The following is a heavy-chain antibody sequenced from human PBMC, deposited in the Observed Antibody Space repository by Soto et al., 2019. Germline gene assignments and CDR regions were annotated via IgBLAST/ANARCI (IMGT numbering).Heavy chain of an antibody. J-gene: IGHJ4*02. CDR1: GFTFSSYA. CDR3: ARVPGWRGSYYFDY. CDR2: ISYDGSNK. Sequence: QVQLVESGGGVVQPGRSLRLSCAASGFTFSSYAMHWVRQAPGKGLEWVAVISYDGSNKYYADSVKGRFTISRDNSKNTLYLQMNSLRAEDTAVYYCARVPGWRGSYYFDYWGQGTLVTVSS. D-gene: IGHD1-26*01. V-gene: IGHV3-30-3*01.